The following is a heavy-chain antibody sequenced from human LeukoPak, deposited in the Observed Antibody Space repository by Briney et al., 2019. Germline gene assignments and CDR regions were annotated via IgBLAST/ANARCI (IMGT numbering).Heavy chain of an antibody. J-gene: IGHJ6*03. V-gene: IGHV3-21*01. CDR2: ISSSSSYI. Sequence: GGSPRLSCAASGFTFSSYSMNWVRQAPGKGLEWVSSISSSSSYIYYADSVKGRFTISRDNAKNSLYLQMNSLRAEDTAVYYCARDSRRQLVLDYYYYMDVWGKGTTVTVSS. CDR1: GFTFSSYS. CDR3: ARDSRRQLVLDYYYYMDV. D-gene: IGHD6-13*01.